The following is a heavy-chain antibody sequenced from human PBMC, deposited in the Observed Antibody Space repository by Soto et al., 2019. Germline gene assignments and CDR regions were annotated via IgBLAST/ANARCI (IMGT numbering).Heavy chain of an antibody. CDR3: ARDTGEVAYYYYGMDV. CDR1: GGTFSSYA. V-gene: IGHV1-69*13. CDR2: IIPIFGTA. Sequence: SVKVSCKASGGTFSSYAISWVRQAPGQGLEWMGGIIPIFGTANYAQKFQGRVTITADESTSTAYMELSRLRSEDTAVFYCARDTGEVAYYYYGMDVWGQGTTVTVSS. D-gene: IGHD2-15*01. J-gene: IGHJ6*02.